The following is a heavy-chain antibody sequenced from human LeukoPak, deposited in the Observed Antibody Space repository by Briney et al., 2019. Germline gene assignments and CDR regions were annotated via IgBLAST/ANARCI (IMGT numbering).Heavy chain of an antibody. D-gene: IGHD2-2*01. V-gene: IGHV3-43D*04. CDR2: ISWDGGST. CDR1: GFTFDDYA. Sequence: SGGSLRLSCAASGFTFDDYAMHWVRQAPGEGLEWVSLISWDGGSTYYADSVKGRFTLSRENSKNSLYLQMNSLRAEDTALYYCAKDHCSSASCYADYWGQGTLVTVSS. J-gene: IGHJ4*02. CDR3: AKDHCSSASCYADY.